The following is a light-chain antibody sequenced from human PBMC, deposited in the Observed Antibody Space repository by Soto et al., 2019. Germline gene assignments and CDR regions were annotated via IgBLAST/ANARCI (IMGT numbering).Light chain of an antibody. CDR2: AAS. Sequence: DIQMTQSPSSLSASVGDRVTITCRASESIDSYLNWYQQKPGKAPKLLIHAASSLQSGVPSRFSGSGSGTEFTLTISSLQVEDFATYYCQQSYSTLPYTFGQGPSWRS. V-gene: IGKV1-39*01. J-gene: IGKJ2*01. CDR3: QQSYSTLPYT. CDR1: ESIDSY.